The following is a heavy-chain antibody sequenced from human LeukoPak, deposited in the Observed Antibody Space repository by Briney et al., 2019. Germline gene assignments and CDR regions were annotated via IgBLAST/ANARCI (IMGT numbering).Heavy chain of an antibody. CDR1: GYTFTGYY. J-gene: IGHJ6*02. V-gene: IGHV1-2*02. CDR2: INPNSGVT. CDR3: ARVFHYYYDSSGYSAGYYYGMDV. Sequence: ASVKVSCKASGYTFTGYYMHWVRQAPGQGLEWMGWINPNSGVTNYAQKFQGRVTMTRDTSISTAYMELSRLRSDDTAVYYCARVFHYYYDSSGYSAGYYYGMDVWGQGTTVTVSS. D-gene: IGHD3-22*01.